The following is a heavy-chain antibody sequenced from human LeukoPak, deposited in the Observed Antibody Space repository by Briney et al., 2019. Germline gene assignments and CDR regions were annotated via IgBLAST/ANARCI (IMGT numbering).Heavy chain of an antibody. CDR3: ARGGPEMYFDY. CDR1: GYNFTVYW. J-gene: IGHJ4*02. Sequence: GESLKTSCKGSGYNFTVYWIGWVRQMPGKGLEWMGIIYSGDSDTSYSPSFQGQVTISADKSISTAYLQWSSLKASDTAMYYCARGGPEMYFDYWGQGTLVTVSS. CDR2: IYSGDSDT. V-gene: IGHV5-51*01.